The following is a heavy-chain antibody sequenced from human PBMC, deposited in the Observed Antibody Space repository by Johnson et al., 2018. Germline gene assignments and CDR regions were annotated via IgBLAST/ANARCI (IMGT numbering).Heavy chain of an antibody. V-gene: IGHV3-30*18. J-gene: IGHJ4*02. CDR1: GFTFSSYG. CDR2: ISFDGGNK. D-gene: IGHD2-15*01. Sequence: QVQLVESGGGVVQPGRSLRLSCAASGFTFSSYGMHWVRQAPGKGLEWVAVISFDGGNKYYADSVKGRFTISRDNSKNTLFLQMNSLRPEDTAVYYCAKDSGCSGGSCDSARPLGYWGQGTLVTVSS. CDR3: AKDSGCSGGSCDSARPLGY.